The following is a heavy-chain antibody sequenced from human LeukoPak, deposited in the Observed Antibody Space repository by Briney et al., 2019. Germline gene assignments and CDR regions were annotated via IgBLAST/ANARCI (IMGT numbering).Heavy chain of an antibody. CDR2: INHSGST. CDR3: AREALGGHIAAPGMGWFDP. J-gene: IGHJ5*02. CDR1: GFTFSSYS. V-gene: IGHV4-34*01. Sequence: GSLRLSCAASGFTFSSYSMNWVRQASGKGLEWIGKINHSGSTNYNPSLKSRVTISVDTSKNQFSLRLNSVTATDTAVYYCAREALGGHIAAPGMGWFDPWGQGTLVTVSS. D-gene: IGHD6-13*01.